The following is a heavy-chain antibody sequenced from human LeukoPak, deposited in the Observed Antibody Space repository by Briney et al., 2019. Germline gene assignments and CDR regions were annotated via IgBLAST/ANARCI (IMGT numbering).Heavy chain of an antibody. J-gene: IGHJ4*02. V-gene: IGHV2-70*04. CDR3: ARRTSSSFYFDY. Sequence: ESGPTLVKPTQTLTLTCTFSGFSLSTSGMRVSWIRQPPGKALEWLSRIDWDDDKFYSTSLKTRLTISKDPSKHQVVLTMTNMDPVDTAIYYCARRTSSSFYFDYWGQGTLVTVSS. D-gene: IGHD6-6*01. CDR1: GFSLSTSGMR. CDR2: IDWDDDK.